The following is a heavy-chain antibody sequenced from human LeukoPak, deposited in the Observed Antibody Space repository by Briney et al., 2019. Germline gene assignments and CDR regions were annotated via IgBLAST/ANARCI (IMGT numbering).Heavy chain of an antibody. V-gene: IGHV3-30*19. CDR2: ISYDGSNK. J-gene: IGHJ4*02. D-gene: IGHD2-2*01. CDR3: AKDRGVGYCSSTSCWYYFDY. CDR1: GFTFSKTG. Sequence: GGSLRLSCAASGFTFSKTGMHWVRQAPGKGLEWVAVISYDGSNKYYADSVKGRFTISRDNSKNTLYLQMNSLRAEDTAVYYCAKDRGVGYCSSTSCWYYFDYWGQGTLVTVSS.